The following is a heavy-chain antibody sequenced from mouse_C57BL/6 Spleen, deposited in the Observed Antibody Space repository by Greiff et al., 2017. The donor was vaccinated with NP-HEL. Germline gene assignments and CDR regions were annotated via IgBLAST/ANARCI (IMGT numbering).Heavy chain of an antibody. CDR1: GYTFTSYW. CDR2: IDPSDSET. J-gene: IGHJ2*01. CDR3: ARDYYGSSDY. V-gene: IGHV1-52*01. D-gene: IGHD1-1*01. Sequence: VQLQQPGAELVRPGSSVKLSCKASGYTFTSYWMHWVKQRPIQGLEWIGNIDPSDSETHYNQKFKDKATLTVDKSSSTAYMQLSSLTSEDSAVYYCARDYYGSSDYWGQGTTLTVSS.